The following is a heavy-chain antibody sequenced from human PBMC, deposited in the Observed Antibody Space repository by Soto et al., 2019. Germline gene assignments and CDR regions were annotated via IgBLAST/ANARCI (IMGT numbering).Heavy chain of an antibody. Sequence: ASVKVSCKSSGYPFNTFYLHWVRQAPGQGLEWMGMIHPSGGGSTYAQKFLGRVNMTMDSSTSTVFMELTSLRSADTAVYYCARGGHIAVVTDSFDSWGQGTLVTVSS. V-gene: IGHV1-46*02. CDR3: ARGGHIAVVTDSFDS. J-gene: IGHJ4*02. CDR1: GYPFNTFY. CDR2: IHPSGGGS. D-gene: IGHD2-21*02.